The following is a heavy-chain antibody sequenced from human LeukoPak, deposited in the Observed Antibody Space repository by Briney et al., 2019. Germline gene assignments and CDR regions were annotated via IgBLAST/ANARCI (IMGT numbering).Heavy chain of an antibody. D-gene: IGHD6-19*01. CDR3: ARGPLPRRGWVHY. V-gene: IGHV5-51*01. J-gene: IGHJ4*02. Sequence: GESLKISCEGSGYSFTSYWIGWVRQMPGKGLEWMGIIYPGDSDTRYSPSFQGQVTISADKSITTAYLQWSSLKASDTAMYYCARGPLPRRGWVHYWGQGTLVTVSS. CDR2: IYPGDSDT. CDR1: GYSFTSYW.